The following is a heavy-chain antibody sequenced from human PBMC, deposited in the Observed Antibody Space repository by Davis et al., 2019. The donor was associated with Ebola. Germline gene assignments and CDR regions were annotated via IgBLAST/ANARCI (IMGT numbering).Heavy chain of an antibody. CDR1: GFTFSSYS. J-gene: IGHJ5*02. D-gene: IGHD1-26*01. V-gene: IGHV3-48*02. Sequence: PGGSLRLSCAASGFTFSSYSMNWVRQAPGKGLEWVSYISSSSSTIYYADSVKGRFTISRDNAKNSLYLQTNSLRDEDTAVYYCARDLRSDKGDWFDPWGQGTLVTVSS. CDR2: ISSSSSTI. CDR3: ARDLRSDKGDWFDP.